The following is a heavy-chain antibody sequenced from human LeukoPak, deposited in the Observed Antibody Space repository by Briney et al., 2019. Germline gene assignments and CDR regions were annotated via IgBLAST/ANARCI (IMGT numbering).Heavy chain of an antibody. Sequence: PGGSLRLSCAASGFTFASYDMHWVRQAPGKGLEWVALIWYDGSNTYYADSVRGRFTISRDNSKNTLYLQVTSLRAEDTAIYYCAGDRKSGNFLGEFDHWGQGTLVTVSS. V-gene: IGHV3-33*01. CDR2: IWYDGSNT. D-gene: IGHD1-26*01. CDR1: GFTFASYD. CDR3: AGDRKSGNFLGEFDH. J-gene: IGHJ5*02.